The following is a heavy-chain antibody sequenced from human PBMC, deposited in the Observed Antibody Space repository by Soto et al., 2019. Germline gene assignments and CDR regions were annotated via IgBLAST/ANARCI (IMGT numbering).Heavy chain of an antibody. CDR3: ARDDVLCDGGRCYGVPLDV. J-gene: IGHJ6*04. D-gene: IGHD2-15*01. Sequence: GGSLRLSCAASGFTFSSYAMHWIRQAPGKGLEWVAVISYDGSNKYYADSVKGRFTISIDNSKNTLYLQMNSLRAEDTAVYYCARDDVLCDGGRCYGVPLDVWGKGTTVTVSS. V-gene: IGHV3-30-3*01. CDR2: ISYDGSNK. CDR1: GFTFSSYA.